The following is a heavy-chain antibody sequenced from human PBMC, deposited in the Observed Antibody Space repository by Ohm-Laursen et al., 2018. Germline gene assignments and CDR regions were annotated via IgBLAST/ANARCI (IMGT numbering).Heavy chain of an antibody. CDR3: AKDSSSWSYNWFDP. D-gene: IGHD6-13*01. V-gene: IGHV3-30*18. CDR2: ISYDGSNK. J-gene: IGHJ5*02. CDR1: GFTFSSYG. Sequence: SSLRLSCTASGFTFSSYGMHWVRQAPGKGLEWVAVISYDGSNKYYADSVKGRFTISRDNSKNTLYLQMNSLRAEDTAVYYCAKDSSSWSYNWFDPWGQGTLVTVSS.